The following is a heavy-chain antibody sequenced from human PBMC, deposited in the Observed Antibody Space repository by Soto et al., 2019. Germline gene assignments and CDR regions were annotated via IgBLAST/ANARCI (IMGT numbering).Heavy chain of an antibody. CDR3: ARGDSSSGLDP. CDR1: GYTFTNYG. V-gene: IGHV1-18*01. D-gene: IGHD6-6*01. CDR2: ISAYNGNT. Sequence: QVQVVQSGTEVKKPGASVKVSCKASGYTFTNYGISWVRQAPGQGLEWMGWISAYNGNTNYAQIFQGRVTLTTDTSTTTAYMAVRSLRSDDTAVYYCARGDSSSGLDPWGQGTLVTVSS. J-gene: IGHJ5*02.